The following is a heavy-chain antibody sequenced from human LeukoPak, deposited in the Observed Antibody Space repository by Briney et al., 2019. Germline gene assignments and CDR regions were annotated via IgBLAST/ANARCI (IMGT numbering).Heavy chain of an antibody. CDR3: ARPQGPYSSSWYVNY. D-gene: IGHD6-13*01. J-gene: IGHJ4*02. Sequence: PSETLSLTCAVYGGSFSGYYWSWIRQPPGKGLEWIGEINPSGSTNYNPSLKSRVTISVDTSKNQFSLKLSSVTAADTAVYYCARPQGPYSSSWYVNYWGQGTLVTVSS. V-gene: IGHV4-34*01. CDR2: INPSGST. CDR1: GGSFSGYY.